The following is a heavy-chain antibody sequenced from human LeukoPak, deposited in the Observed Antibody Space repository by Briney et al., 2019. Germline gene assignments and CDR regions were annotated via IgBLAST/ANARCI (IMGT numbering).Heavy chain of an antibody. CDR2: INPKSGGT. J-gene: IGHJ3*01. CDR3: ARYRYSGTFRSPLAF. D-gene: IGHD1-26*01. V-gene: IGHV1-2*02. Sequence: GASVKVSCSASGYTFTDYYIHWVRQVPAQGLEWMGWINPKSGGTNYALRFKGRVTMTRDTSITTVYMEASSLRSDDTAVYYCARYRYSGTFRSPLAFWGQGTTVTVSS. CDR1: GYTFTDYY.